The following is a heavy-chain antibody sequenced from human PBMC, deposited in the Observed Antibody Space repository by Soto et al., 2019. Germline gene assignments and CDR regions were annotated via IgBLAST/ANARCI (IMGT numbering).Heavy chain of an antibody. V-gene: IGHV1-18*01. CDR3: AGGATHDILTGQYYYYGLDV. CDR2: ISTYNGDT. CDR1: GYKFSNYG. Sequence: ASVKVSCKASGYKFSNYGITWVRQAPGQGLEWMGKISTYNGDTKYSQKVQGRVTMTTDTSTTTTYMELRSLRSDDTAVYYCAGGATHDILTGQYYYYGLDVWG. J-gene: IGHJ6*02. D-gene: IGHD3-9*01.